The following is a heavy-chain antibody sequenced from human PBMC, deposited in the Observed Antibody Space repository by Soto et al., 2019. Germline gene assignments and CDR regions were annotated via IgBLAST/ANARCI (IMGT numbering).Heavy chain of an antibody. D-gene: IGHD2-2*01. CDR1: GFTFSSYA. Sequence: GGSLRLSCAASGFTFSSYAMSWVRQAPGKGLEWVSAISGSGGSTYYADSVKGRFTISRDNSKNTLYLQMNSLRAEDTAVYYCAKPPPYCSSTSCQFDYWGQGTPVTVSS. V-gene: IGHV3-23*01. CDR2: ISGSGGST. J-gene: IGHJ4*02. CDR3: AKPPPYCSSTSCQFDY.